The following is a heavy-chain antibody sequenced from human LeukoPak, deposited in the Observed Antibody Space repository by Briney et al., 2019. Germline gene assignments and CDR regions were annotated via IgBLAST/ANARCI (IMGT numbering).Heavy chain of an antibody. D-gene: IGHD2-15*01. CDR2: IYYSGST. CDR1: GGSISSGDYY. V-gene: IGHV4-30-4*01. CDR3: ARLVGGSYCSGGSCTSRVYYYYYMDV. J-gene: IGHJ6*03. Sequence: SETLSLTCTVSGGSISSGDYYWSWIRQPPGKGLEWIGYIYYSGSTYYNPSLKSRVTISVGTSKNQFSLELSSVTAADTAVYYCARLVGGSYCSGGSCTSRVYYYYYMDVWGKGTTVTVSS.